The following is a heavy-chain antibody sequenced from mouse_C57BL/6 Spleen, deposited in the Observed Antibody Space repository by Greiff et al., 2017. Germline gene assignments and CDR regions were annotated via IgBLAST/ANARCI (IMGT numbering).Heavy chain of an antibody. CDR3: ARRPFNGHDCDY. V-gene: IGHV1-81*01. J-gene: IGHJ2*01. Sequence: QVQLQQSGAELARPGASVKLSCKASGYTFTSYGISWVKQTTGQGLEWFAAIYTRSGNTSYTDTMKGKATLTADKSSSTAYMELRSLTSEDAAVYFCARRPFNGHDCDYWGQGTTLTVSS. CDR1: GYTFTSYG. D-gene: IGHD3-1*01. CDR2: IYTRSGNT.